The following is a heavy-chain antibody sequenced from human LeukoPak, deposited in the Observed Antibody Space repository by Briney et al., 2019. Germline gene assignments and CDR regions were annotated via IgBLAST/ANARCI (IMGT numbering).Heavy chain of an antibody. V-gene: IGHV3-48*02. J-gene: IGHJ4*02. D-gene: IGHD2-8*01. Sequence: PGGSLRLSCAASGFTFSNYNMNWVRQAPGKGLEWVSYINSVSSLIYYTESVRGRFTISRDNAKNSLFLQMNSLRDEDTAVYYCARDNVRKDDYWGQGTLVTVSS. CDR2: INSVSSLI. CDR1: GFTFSNYN. CDR3: ARDNVRKDDY.